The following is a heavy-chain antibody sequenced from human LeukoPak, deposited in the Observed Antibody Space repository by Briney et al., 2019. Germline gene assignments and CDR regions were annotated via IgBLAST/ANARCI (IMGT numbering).Heavy chain of an antibody. CDR3: ATLNGTSAFDFFDF. J-gene: IGHJ3*01. D-gene: IGHD2-21*01. V-gene: IGHV4-59*01. CDR2: IYYSGST. CDR1: GDSIRDYY. Sequence: PSETLSLTCTVSGDSIRDYYWGWIRQPPGKGLEWIGYIYYSGSTNYNPSLKSRVTISFDTSKNHFSLKLSSVTAADTAVYYCATLNGTSAFDFFDFWGQGTKVTVSS.